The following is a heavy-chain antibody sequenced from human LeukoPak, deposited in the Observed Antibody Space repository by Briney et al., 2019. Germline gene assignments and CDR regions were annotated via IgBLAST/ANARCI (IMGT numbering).Heavy chain of an antibody. D-gene: IGHD7-27*01. CDR2: IKQDGSER. CDR1: RFTFSTYW. V-gene: IGHV3-7*01. Sequence: PGGSLRLSCAASRFTFSTYWMSWVRQAPGKGLEWVANIKQDGSERYYVDSVKGRFTISRDNVQNSLYLQMNSLRAEDTAIYYCAREGKPWGYFDYWGQGTLVTVSS. J-gene: IGHJ4*02. CDR3: AREGKPWGYFDY.